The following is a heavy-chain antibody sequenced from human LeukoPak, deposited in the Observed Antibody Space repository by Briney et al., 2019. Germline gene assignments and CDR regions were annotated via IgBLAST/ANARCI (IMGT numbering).Heavy chain of an antibody. D-gene: IGHD3-10*01. V-gene: IGHV3-30*02. Sequence: GGSLRLSCAASGFTFSSYGMHWVRQAPGKGLEWVAFIRCDGSNKYYADSVKGRFTISRDNSKNTLYLQMNSLRAEDTAVYYCAKDPSMVRGVIINGDYWGQGTLVTVSS. J-gene: IGHJ4*02. CDR1: GFTFSSYG. CDR3: AKDPSMVRGVIINGDY. CDR2: IRCDGSNK.